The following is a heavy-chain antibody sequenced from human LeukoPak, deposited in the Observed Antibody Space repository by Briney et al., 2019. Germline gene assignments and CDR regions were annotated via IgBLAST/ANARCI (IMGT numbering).Heavy chain of an antibody. J-gene: IGHJ5*02. Sequence: SETLSLTCTVSGGSISSYYWSWIRQPPGKGLEWIGYIYYSGSTNYNPSLKSRVTISVDTSKNQFSLKLSSVTAADTAVYYCARHRSRGWFDPWGQGTLVTVSS. V-gene: IGHV4-59*08. CDR3: ARHRSRGWFDP. CDR1: GGSISSYY. CDR2: IYYSGST.